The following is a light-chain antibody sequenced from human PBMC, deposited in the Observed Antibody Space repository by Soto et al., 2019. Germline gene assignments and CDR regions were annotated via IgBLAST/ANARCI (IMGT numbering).Light chain of an antibody. CDR2: GVS. Sequence: QSVLTQPASVSGSPGQSITTSCSGTRSDIGSYNYVAWYQQFPGKTPKILIYGVSNRPSGVSSRFSGSKSGNTASLTIPGLQAEDEADYYCISYTGSSTSYVFGSGTKVTVL. V-gene: IGLV2-14*01. J-gene: IGLJ1*01. CDR1: RSDIGSYNY. CDR3: ISYTGSSTSYV.